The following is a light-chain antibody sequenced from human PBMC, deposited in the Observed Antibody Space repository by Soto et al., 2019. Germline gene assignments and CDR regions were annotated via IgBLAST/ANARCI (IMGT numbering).Light chain of an antibody. CDR1: SSDIGVYNY. CDR2: EVN. V-gene: IGLV2-14*01. Sequence: QSALAQPASVSGSPGQSITFSCTGTSSDIGVYNYVSWYQQHPGKAPKLMIYEVNNRPSGVPDRFSGSTSVNSASLTISGLQADDEADYYCCLYIGATTYVFGTGTKVTVL. J-gene: IGLJ1*01. CDR3: CLYIGATTYV.